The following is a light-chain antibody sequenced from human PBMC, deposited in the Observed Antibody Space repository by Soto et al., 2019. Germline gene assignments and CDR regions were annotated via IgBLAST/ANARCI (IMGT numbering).Light chain of an antibody. V-gene: IGLV1-44*01. Sequence: QPVLTQPPSASRTPGQRVTISCSGSSSNIGSNTVNWYQQLPGTAPKLLIYSNNQRPSGVPDRFSGSKSGTSASLAISGLQSEDEADYYCAAWDDSLNGVVFGGGTKVTVL. CDR2: SNN. CDR3: AAWDDSLNGVV. J-gene: IGLJ2*01. CDR1: SSNIGSNT.